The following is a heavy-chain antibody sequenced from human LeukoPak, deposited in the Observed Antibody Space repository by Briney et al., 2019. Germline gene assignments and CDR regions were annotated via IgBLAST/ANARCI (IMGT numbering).Heavy chain of an antibody. J-gene: IGHJ5*02. CDR1: GGSVSSGSYY. CDR3: ARGRGYCSSTSCYSRENWFDP. CDR2: IYYSGTT. Sequence: PSETLSLTCTVSGGSVSSGSYYCGWVRPPPGNGLEWVVYIYYSGTTNSNPSLKKRLTISVDTSKNQFTLKLSSVIAADTAVYYCARGRGYCSSTSCYSRENWFDPWGQGTLVTVSS. V-gene: IGHV4-61*01. D-gene: IGHD2-2*01.